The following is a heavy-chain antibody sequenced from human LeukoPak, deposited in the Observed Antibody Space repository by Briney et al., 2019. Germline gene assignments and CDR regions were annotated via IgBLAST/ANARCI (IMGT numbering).Heavy chain of an antibody. V-gene: IGHV3-48*01. J-gene: IGHJ3*02. CDR1: GFTFSTYS. CDR2: ISSTTGTT. CDR3: ARAKGDAFDI. Sequence: GGSLRLSCAGSGFTFSTYSMNWVRQAPGKGLKWVSYISSTTGTTYYADSVKGRFTISRDNAKNSLYLQMNSLRADDTAVYFCARAKGDAFDIWGQGTMVTVSS.